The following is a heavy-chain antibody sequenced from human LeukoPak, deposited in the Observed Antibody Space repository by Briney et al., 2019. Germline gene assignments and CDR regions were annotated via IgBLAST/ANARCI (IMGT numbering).Heavy chain of an antibody. CDR2: ISSSSTI. Sequence: PGGSLRLSCAASGFTFSSYSMNWVRQAPGKGLEWVSYISSSSTIYYADSVKGRFTISRDNAKNSLYLQMNSLRDEDTAVYYCARDNLWFGDLLAFDIWGQGTMVTVSS. J-gene: IGHJ3*02. CDR3: ARDNLWFGDLLAFDI. CDR1: GFTFSSYS. D-gene: IGHD3-10*01. V-gene: IGHV3-48*02.